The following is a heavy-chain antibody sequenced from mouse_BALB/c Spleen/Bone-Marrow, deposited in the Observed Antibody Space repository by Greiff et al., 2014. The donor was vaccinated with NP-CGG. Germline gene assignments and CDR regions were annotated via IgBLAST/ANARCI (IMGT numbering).Heavy chain of an antibody. J-gene: IGHJ3*01. V-gene: IGHV1S81*02. CDR2: INPSNGGT. D-gene: IGHD1-1*02. CDR3: TRENYGFAY. CDR1: GYTFTSYY. Sequence: VKLQESGAELVKLGASVKLSCKASGYTFTSYYMYWVKQRPGQGLEWIGEINPSNGGTNFNEKFKSKATLTVDKSSSTAYMQLSSLTSEDSAVYYCTRENYGFAYWGQGTLVTVSA.